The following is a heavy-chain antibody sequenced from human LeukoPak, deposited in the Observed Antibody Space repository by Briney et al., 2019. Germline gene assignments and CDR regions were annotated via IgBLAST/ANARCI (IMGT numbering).Heavy chain of an antibody. CDR1: GYSFTKYY. D-gene: IGHD2-21*01. Sequence: ASVKVSCKASGYSFTKYYIHWVRQAPGQGFEWMGIIKPSDGGATYAQNFQGRVTMTRDTSTSTVYMELSSLRSHYTAVYYFARDFGGDSDYWGQGTLVTVSS. V-gene: IGHV1-46*01. J-gene: IGHJ4*02. CDR2: IKPSDGGA. CDR3: ARDFGGDSDY.